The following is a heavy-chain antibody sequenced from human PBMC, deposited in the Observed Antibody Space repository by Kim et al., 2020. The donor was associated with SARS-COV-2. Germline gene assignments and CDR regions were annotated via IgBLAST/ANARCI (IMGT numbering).Heavy chain of an antibody. J-gene: IGHJ4*02. CDR3: ARDPPLVPAAAIDYFDY. CDR1: GFTFSSYS. CDR2: ISSSSSYI. D-gene: IGHD2-2*01. V-gene: IGHV3-21*01. Sequence: GGSLRLSCAASGFTFSSYSMNWVRQAPGKGLEWVSSISSSSSYIYYADSVKGRFTISRDNAKNSLYLQMNSLRAEDTAVYYCARDPPLVPAAAIDYFDYWGQGTLVTVSS.